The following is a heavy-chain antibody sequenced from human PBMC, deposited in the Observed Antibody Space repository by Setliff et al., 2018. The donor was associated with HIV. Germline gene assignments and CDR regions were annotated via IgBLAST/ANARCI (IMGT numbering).Heavy chain of an antibody. J-gene: IGHJ3*02. CDR1: AGSFSGYY. CDR3: ARGRRNEWELLLLAFDM. Sequence: SETLSLTCAVYAGSFSGYYWSWICQPSGKGLEWIGEINHSGSTNYNPSLKSRVTISVDTSKNQFSLKLSSVTAADTAVYYCARGRRNEWELLLLAFDMWGQGTMVTVSS. D-gene: IGHD1-26*01. V-gene: IGHV4-34*01. CDR2: INHSGST.